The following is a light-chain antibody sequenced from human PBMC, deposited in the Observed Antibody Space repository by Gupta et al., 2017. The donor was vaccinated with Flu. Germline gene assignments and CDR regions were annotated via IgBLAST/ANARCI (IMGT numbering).Light chain of an antibody. CDR3: QQYSSYWT. J-gene: IGKJ1*01. V-gene: IGKV1-5*03. Sequence: DMQMTQSPATLSASVGDRVTMTCRASQSISSWLAWYQQKPVKAPKLLMSKASSLESGVPSRFSGSGSGTEFTLTIISLQPDDFATYYCQQYSSYWTFGHGTKVEIK. CDR2: KAS. CDR1: QSISSW.